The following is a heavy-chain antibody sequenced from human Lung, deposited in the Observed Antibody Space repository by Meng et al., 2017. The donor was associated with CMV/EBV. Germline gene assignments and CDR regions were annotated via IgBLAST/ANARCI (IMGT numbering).Heavy chain of an antibody. CDR1: GFTFSNST. Sequence: GGSLRLXCTASGFTFSNSTMGWVRQAPGQGLGWVGFIRSKAFGGTTEYAASVKGRFTISRDDSKGTACLQMNSLKVEDTAVYYCARGTYISGWYYYYYYYAMDVWGQGXTVTVSS. J-gene: IGHJ6*02. D-gene: IGHD6-19*01. CDR3: ARGTYISGWYYYYYYYAMDV. V-gene: IGHV3-49*04. CDR2: IRSKAFGGTT.